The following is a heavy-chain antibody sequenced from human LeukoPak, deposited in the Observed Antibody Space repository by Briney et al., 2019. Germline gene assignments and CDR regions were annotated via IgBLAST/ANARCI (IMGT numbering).Heavy chain of an antibody. CDR2: RSIYNGNT. J-gene: IGHJ4*02. CDR1: GYDFINYG. CDR3: ARGGPFPSGSSSREYYLDY. D-gene: IGHD6-6*01. Sequence: SSVKVSCKASGYDFINYGISWVRQAPGQGLEWMGWRSIYNGNTDYKLQGRVTMTTDTSTSTAYMEVRSLRSDDTAVYYCARGGPFPSGSSSREYYLDYWGQGTLVTVSS. V-gene: IGHV1-18*01.